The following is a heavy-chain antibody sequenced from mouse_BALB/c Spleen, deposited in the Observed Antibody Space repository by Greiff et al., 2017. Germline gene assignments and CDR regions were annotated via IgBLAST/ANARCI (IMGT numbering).Heavy chain of an antibody. Sequence: EVKLMESGAELVRPGTSVKMSCKASGYSFTSYWMHWVKQRPGQGLEWIGAIYPGNSDTSYNQKFKGKAKLTAVTSASTAYMELSSLTNEDSAVYYCTRGPYAMDYWGQGTSVTVSS. CDR3: TRGPYAMDY. CDR1: GYSFTSYW. V-gene: IGHV1-5*01. D-gene: IGHD3-3*01. J-gene: IGHJ4*01. CDR2: IYPGNSDT.